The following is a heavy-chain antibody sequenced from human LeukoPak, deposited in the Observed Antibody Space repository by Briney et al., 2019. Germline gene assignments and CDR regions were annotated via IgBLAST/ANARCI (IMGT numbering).Heavy chain of an antibody. V-gene: IGHV1-69*13. CDR2: IIPIFGTA. Sequence: ASVKVSCKASGGTFSSYAISWVRQAPGQGREWMGGIIPIFGTANYAQKFQGRVTITADESTSTAYMELSSLRSEDTAVYYCARLPDQYRSSIYWGQGTLVTVSS. D-gene: IGHD6-6*01. CDR1: GGTFSSYA. CDR3: ARLPDQYRSSIY. J-gene: IGHJ4*02.